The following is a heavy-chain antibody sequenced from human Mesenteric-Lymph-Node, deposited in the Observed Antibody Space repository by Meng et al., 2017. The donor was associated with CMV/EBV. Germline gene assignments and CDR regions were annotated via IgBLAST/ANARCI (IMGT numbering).Heavy chain of an antibody. J-gene: IGHJ4*02. D-gene: IGHD2-15*01. CDR1: GFTFSSYA. V-gene: IGHV3-23*01. Sequence: GESLKISCAASGFTFSSYAMSWVRQAPGKGLEWVSAISGSGGSTYYADSVKGRFTISRDNSKNTLYLQMNSLRAEDTAVYYCAKAWDYSYYFDYWGQGTLVTVSS. CDR2: ISGSGGST. CDR3: AKAWDYSYYFDY.